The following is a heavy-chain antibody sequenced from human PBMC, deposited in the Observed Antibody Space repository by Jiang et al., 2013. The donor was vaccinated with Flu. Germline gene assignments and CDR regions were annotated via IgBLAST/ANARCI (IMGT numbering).Heavy chain of an antibody. CDR3: ARGFRRSNYEVPYNWFDP. CDR1: TELS. D-gene: IGHD4-11*01. CDR2: FDPEDGET. J-gene: IGHJ5*02. V-gene: IGHV1-24*01. Sequence: TELSMHWVRQAPGKGLEWMGGFDPEDGETIYAQKFQGRVTMTEDTSTDTAYMELSSLRSEDTAVYYCARGFRRSNYEVPYNWFDPWGQGTLVTVSS.